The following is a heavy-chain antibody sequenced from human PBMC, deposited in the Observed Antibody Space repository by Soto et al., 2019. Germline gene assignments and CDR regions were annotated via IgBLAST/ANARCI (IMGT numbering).Heavy chain of an antibody. Sequence: GGSLRLSCAASGFTFSSYAMSWVRQAPGKGLEWVSAISGSGGSTYYADSVKGRFTISRDNSKNTLYLQMNSLRAEDTAVYYCAKGAVGYFVGPLSYFDYWGQGTLVTVSS. CDR2: ISGSGGST. V-gene: IGHV3-23*01. CDR3: AKGAVGYFVGPLSYFDY. D-gene: IGHD5-12*01. CDR1: GFTFSSYA. J-gene: IGHJ4*02.